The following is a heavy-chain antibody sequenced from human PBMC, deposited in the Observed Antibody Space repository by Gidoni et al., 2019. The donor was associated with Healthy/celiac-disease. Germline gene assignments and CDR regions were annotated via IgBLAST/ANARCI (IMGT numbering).Heavy chain of an antibody. D-gene: IGHD3-22*01. CDR3: ARVTYYYDSSGEKKNAFDI. V-gene: IGHV1-46*03. J-gene: IGHJ3*02. Sequence: QVQLVQSGAEVKKPGASVKVSCKASGYTFPSYYRHWVRQAPGQGLEWMGIINPSGGSTSYAQQFQGRVTMTRDTSTSTVYMELSSLRSEDTAVYYCARVTYYYDSSGEKKNAFDIWGQGTMVTVSS. CDR1: GYTFPSYY. CDR2: INPSGGST.